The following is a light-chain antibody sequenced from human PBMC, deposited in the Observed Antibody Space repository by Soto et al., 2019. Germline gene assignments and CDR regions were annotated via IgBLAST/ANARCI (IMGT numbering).Light chain of an antibody. CDR3: QQYNSYSRT. J-gene: IGKJ1*01. V-gene: IGKV1-5*01. CDR2: DAS. CDR1: QRISSW. Sequence: DIRSPQSPCSLSASVGERAEMTCGASQRISSWLAWYQPKPGKDPKILIYDASSLESGVPSRFSGSGSGTDSILTISSLQRDDFATYECQQYNSYSRTFGPGTKVDIK.